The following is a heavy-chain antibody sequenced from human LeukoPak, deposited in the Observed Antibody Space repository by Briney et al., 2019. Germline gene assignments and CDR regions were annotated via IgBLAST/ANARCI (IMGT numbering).Heavy chain of an antibody. J-gene: IGHJ1*01. CDR1: GGSIRSGDYY. D-gene: IGHD5-24*01. CDR3: ARRDGYESFQH. Sequence: SETLSLTCTVSGGSIRSGDYYWSWIRQPPGKGLEWIGYIYYSGSTHYNPSLKSRVSISLDTSKNQFSPKLTSVTAADTAVYYCARRDGYESFQHWGQGTLVIVSS. V-gene: IGHV4-30-4*01. CDR2: IYYSGST.